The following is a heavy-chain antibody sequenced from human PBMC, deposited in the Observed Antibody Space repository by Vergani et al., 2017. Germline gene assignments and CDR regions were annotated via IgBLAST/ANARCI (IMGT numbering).Heavy chain of an antibody. J-gene: IGHJ5*01. D-gene: IGHD3-16*01. Sequence: EVQLLESGGDLVQPGGSLRLSCAASGFSFTTYGMSWVRQAPGKGLEWVSTINTDGDYTCYGDSVKGRFTISRDNSKSTLYLQMNSLRAEDTAIYYCARGGWNYGFDSWGRGTLVIVS. CDR3: ARGGWNYGFDS. V-gene: IGHV3-23*01. CDR1: GFSFTTYG. CDR2: INTDGDYT.